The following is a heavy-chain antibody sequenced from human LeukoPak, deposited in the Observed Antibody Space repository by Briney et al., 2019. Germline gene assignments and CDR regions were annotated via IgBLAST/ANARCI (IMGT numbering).Heavy chain of an antibody. CDR3: ARQVPGCSGGSCYSGWFDP. J-gene: IGHJ5*02. V-gene: IGHV5-51*01. Sequence: GESLKISCKGSGYTFTNYWIAWVRQLPGKGLEWMGIIYPGDSDTRYSPSFQGQVTISADKSISTAYLQWSSLKASDTAMYYCARQVPGCSGGSCYSGWFDPWGQGTLVTVSS. CDR1: GYTFTNYW. D-gene: IGHD2-15*01. CDR2: IYPGDSDT.